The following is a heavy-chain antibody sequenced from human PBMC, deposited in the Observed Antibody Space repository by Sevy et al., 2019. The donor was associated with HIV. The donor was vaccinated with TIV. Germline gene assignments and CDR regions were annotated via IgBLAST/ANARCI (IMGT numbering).Heavy chain of an antibody. CDR3: TTGSAPPGTRY. Sequence: GGSLRLSCAASGFTFSNAWMSWVRQAPGKGLEWIGRIRSKTDGGTTDYAAPVKGRFTISRDDSKNTLYLQMNSLKTEDTAVYYCTTGSAPPGTRYWGQGTLVTVSS. D-gene: IGHD2-8*01. CDR2: IRSKTDGGTT. J-gene: IGHJ4*02. V-gene: IGHV3-15*01. CDR1: GFTFSNAW.